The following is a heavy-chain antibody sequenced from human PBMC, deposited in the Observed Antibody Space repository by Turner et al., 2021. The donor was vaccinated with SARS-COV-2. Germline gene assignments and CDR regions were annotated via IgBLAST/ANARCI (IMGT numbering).Heavy chain of an antibody. V-gene: IGHV3-33*01. Sequence: VPPVESGGGVVQPGRFLGPPCAASGFTFSSYGMQWVRQAPGKGLEWLAVIWYYGSNKYYADSVKGRFTISRDNSKNTLYLQMNSLRAEDTAVYYCAREGGVGATTGFDIWGQGTMVTVSS. CDR2: IWYYGSNK. J-gene: IGHJ3*02. CDR1: GFTFSSYG. D-gene: IGHD1-26*01. CDR3: AREGGVGATTGFDI.